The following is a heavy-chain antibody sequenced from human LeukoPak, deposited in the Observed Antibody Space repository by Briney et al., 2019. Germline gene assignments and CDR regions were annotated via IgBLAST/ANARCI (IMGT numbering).Heavy chain of an antibody. D-gene: IGHD2-2*01. Sequence: GGSLRLSCSASGFTFSTFPMHWVRQAPGKGLEYFSAISRNGDTTYYADSVKGRFTISRDNSKSTVFLHMNSLRAEDTAVYYCAKDGDVVVPGAFPEHWGQGTLVTVSS. CDR3: AKDGDVVVPGAFPEH. CDR2: ISRNGDTT. CDR1: GFTFSTFP. V-gene: IGHV3-64*04. J-gene: IGHJ4*02.